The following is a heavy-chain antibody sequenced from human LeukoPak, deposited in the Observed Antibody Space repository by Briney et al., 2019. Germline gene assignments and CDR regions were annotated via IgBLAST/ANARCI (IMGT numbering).Heavy chain of an antibody. CDR2: ISYNGGST. Sequence: PGGSLRLSCAASGFTFSSYGMHWVRQAPGKGLEYVSGISYNGGSTYYANSVKGRFIISRDNLKNTLYLQMGSLRAEDMAVYYCARPLRYLDSELDYWGQGTLVSVSS. CDR3: ARPLRYLDSELDY. V-gene: IGHV3-64*01. J-gene: IGHJ4*02. CDR1: GFTFSSYG. D-gene: IGHD3-9*01.